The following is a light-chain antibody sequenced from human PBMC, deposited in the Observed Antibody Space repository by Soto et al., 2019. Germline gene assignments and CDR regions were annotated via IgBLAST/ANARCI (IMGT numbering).Light chain of an antibody. CDR2: GAS. V-gene: IGKV3-15*01. Sequence: EVVMTQSPATLSVSPGERATLFCSPGQNNHTNLAWYQQNPGQAPRLLVYGASTGATGLPARFSGSGSGTEFTLPINSLQAEGCAVYYCQQYYNCPRTFGQGTRLEIK. CDR1: QNNHTN. J-gene: IGKJ5*01. CDR3: QQYYNCPRT.